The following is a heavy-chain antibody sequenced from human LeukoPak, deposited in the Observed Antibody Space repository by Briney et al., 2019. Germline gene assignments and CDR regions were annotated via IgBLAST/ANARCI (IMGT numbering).Heavy chain of an antibody. CDR3: VKVKGSIFGDY. J-gene: IGHJ4*02. CDR2: ISGSDGRT. Sequence: GGSLILSCEASGFTFSTYAMSWVRQAPGKGLEWVSTISGSDGRTYYIDSVKGRFTISRDNSKNTLYLQMNSLRDDDTAVYYCVKVKGSIFGDYWGQGTLVTVSS. V-gene: IGHV3-23*01. D-gene: IGHD3-9*01. CDR1: GFTFSTYA.